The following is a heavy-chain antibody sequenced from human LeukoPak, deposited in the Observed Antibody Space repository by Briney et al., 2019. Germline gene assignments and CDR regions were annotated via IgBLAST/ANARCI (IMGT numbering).Heavy chain of an antibody. CDR1: RFSFSSYG. CDR3: AEDEEWFGELLATGGYFDY. Sequence: HSGGSLRLSCAASRFSFSSYGMHWVRQAPGKGLEWVAFIRYDGSNKYYADSVKGRFTISRDNSKNTLYLQMNSLRAEDTAVYYCAEDEEWFGELLATGGYFDYWGQGTLVTVSS. D-gene: IGHD3-10*01. V-gene: IGHV3-30*02. J-gene: IGHJ4*02. CDR2: IRYDGSNK.